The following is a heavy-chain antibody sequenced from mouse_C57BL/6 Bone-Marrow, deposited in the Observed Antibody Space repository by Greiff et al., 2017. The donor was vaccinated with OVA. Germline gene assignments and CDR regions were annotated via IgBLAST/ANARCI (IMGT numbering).Heavy chain of an antibody. CDR3: ARDYSLWYFDV. CDR2: IDPSDSYT. J-gene: IGHJ1*03. V-gene: IGHV1-69*01. D-gene: IGHD6-2*01. CDR1: GYTFTSYW. Sequence: QVQLQQSGAELAKPGASVKLSCKASGYTFTSYWMHWVKQRPGQGLEWIGEIDPSDSYTNYNQKFKGKSTLTVDKSSSTAFMQLSSLTSEDSAVYYCARDYSLWYFDVWGTGTTVTVSS.